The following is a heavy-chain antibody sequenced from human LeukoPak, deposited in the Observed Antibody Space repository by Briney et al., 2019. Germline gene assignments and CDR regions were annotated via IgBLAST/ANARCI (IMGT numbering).Heavy chain of an antibody. J-gene: IGHJ4*01. D-gene: IGHD3-22*01. CDR3: APTWYYASRGYLFDD. V-gene: IGHV4-39*07. Sequence: SETLSLTCIVSGGSISSSSYYWGWVRQPPGKGLEWIGSMYFSGSTYYNAALKIRLTISVDTSKNQFSLSMTSVTAADTAVYFCAPTWYYASRGYLFDDWGHGTLVTVSS. CDR1: GGSISSSSYY. CDR2: MYFSGST.